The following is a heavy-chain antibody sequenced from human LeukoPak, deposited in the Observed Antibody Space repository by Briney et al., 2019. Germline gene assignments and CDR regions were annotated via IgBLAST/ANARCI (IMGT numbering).Heavy chain of an antibody. CDR2: ISSSSSYI. Sequence: PGGPLRLSCAASGFTFSSYSMNWVRQAPGKGLEWVSSISSSSSYIYYADSVKGRFTISRDNAKNSLYLQMNSLRAEDTAVYYCARRRDGYYFDYWGQGTLVTVSS. CDR3: ARRRDGYYFDY. J-gene: IGHJ4*02. D-gene: IGHD5-24*01. CDR1: GFTFSSYS. V-gene: IGHV3-21*01.